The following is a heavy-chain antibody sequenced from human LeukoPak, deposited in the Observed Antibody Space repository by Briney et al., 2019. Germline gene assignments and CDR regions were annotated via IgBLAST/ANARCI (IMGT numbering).Heavy chain of an antibody. D-gene: IGHD4-23*01. Sequence: SETLSLTCTVSGGSISSGGYYWNWIRQHPGKGLEWIGYIYYSGSTYYNPSLKSRVTISVDTSKNQFSLKLSSVTAADTAVYYCARSRGYGGNARIDYWGQGTLVTVS. CDR3: ARSRGYGGNARIDY. CDR1: GGSISSGGYY. V-gene: IGHV4-31*03. CDR2: IYYSGST. J-gene: IGHJ4*02.